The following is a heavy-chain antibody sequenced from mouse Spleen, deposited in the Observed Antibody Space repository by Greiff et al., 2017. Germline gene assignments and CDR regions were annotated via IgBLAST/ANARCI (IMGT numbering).Heavy chain of an antibody. V-gene: IGHV1-22*01. CDR3: ARKGGYGSTFDY. Sequence: EVQLQQSGPELVKPGASVKMSCKASGYTFTDYNMHWVKQSHGKSLEWIGYINPNNGGTSYNQKFKGKATLTVNKSSSTAYMELRSLTSEDSAVYYCARKGGYGSTFDYWGQGTTLTVSS. J-gene: IGHJ2*01. D-gene: IGHD1-1*01. CDR1: GYTFTDYN. CDR2: INPNNGGT.